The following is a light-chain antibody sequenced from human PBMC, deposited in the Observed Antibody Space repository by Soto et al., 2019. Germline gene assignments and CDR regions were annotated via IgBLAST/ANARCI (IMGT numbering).Light chain of an antibody. Sequence: IVLTQSPGTLSLSPGERATPSCRASQSGSSNYLAWYQQGPGQAPRLLIYGASSRATGIPDRFSGSGSGTDFTLTISRLEPEDFAVYYCQQYGSSPLTFGGGTKVEIK. J-gene: IGKJ4*01. CDR2: GAS. CDR1: QSGSSNY. CDR3: QQYGSSPLT. V-gene: IGKV3-20*01.